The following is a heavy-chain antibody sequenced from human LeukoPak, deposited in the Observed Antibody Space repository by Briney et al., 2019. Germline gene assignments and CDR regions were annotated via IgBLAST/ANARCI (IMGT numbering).Heavy chain of an antibody. CDR2: IYYSGST. D-gene: IGHD2-2*02. CDR1: GGSISSYY. Sequence: SETLSLTCTVSGGSISSYYWSWIRQPPGKGLEWIGYIYYSGSTNYNPSLKSRVTISVDTSKNQFSLKLSSVTAADTAVYYCARILAYCSSTSCYTRWFDPWGQGTLVTVSS. CDR3: ARILAYCSSTSCYTRWFDP. V-gene: IGHV4-59*12. J-gene: IGHJ5*02.